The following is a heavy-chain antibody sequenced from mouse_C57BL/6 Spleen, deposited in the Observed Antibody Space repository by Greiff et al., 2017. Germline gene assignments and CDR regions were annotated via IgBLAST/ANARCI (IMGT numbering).Heavy chain of an antibody. CDR1: GYAFSSSW. V-gene: IGHV1-82*01. Sequence: QVQLQQSGPELVKPGASVKISCKASGYAFSSSWMNWVKQRPGKGLEWIGRIYPGDGDTNYNGTFKGTATLTADKSSSTAYMQLSSLTSEDSAVYVGGRKAVRGAMDYWGQGTSVTVSS. J-gene: IGHJ4*01. CDR3: GRKAVRGAMDY. CDR2: IYPGDGDT. D-gene: IGHD3-3*01.